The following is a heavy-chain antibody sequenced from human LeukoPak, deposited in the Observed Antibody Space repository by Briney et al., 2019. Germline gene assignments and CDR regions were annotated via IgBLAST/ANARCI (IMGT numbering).Heavy chain of an antibody. CDR1: GDSISYYY. CDR3: ARVRGYSYDSSDFDY. D-gene: IGHD5-18*01. J-gene: IGHJ4*02. Sequence: SETLSLTCTVSGDSISYYYWSWIRQPPGKGLEWIRKIYYSGNTNYNPSLKSRVTISVDTSKNQFSLKLSSVTAADTAVYYCARVRGYSYDSSDFDYWGQGTLVTVSS. V-gene: IGHV4-59*01. CDR2: IYYSGNT.